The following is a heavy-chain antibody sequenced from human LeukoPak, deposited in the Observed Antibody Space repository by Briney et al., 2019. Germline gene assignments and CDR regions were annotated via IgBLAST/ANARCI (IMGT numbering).Heavy chain of an antibody. Sequence: SETLSLTCTVSGGSISSYYWSWIRQPPGKGLEWIGYIYYSGSTNYNPSLKSRVTISVDTSKNQFSLKLSSVTAADTAVYYCARAIAAAGMRFDYWGQGTPVTVAS. V-gene: IGHV4-59*01. D-gene: IGHD6-13*01. CDR2: IYYSGST. CDR3: ARAIAAAGMRFDY. J-gene: IGHJ4*02. CDR1: GGSISSYY.